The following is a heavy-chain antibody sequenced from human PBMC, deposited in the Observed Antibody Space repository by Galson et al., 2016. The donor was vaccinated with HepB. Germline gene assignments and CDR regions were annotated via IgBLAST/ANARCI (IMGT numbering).Heavy chain of an antibody. CDR3: ARDSSGSIVDY. CDR2: INPSSESA. Sequence: PGQGLEWMGVINPSSESATYAQKFQGRVTMTRDTSSNTVYMEVSSLRSEDTAMYYCARDSSGSIVDYWGQGTLVTVSS. V-gene: IGHV1-46*01. D-gene: IGHD1-26*01. J-gene: IGHJ4*02.